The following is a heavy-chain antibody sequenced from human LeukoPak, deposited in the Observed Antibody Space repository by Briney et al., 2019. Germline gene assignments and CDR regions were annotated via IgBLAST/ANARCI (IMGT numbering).Heavy chain of an antibody. CDR2: INPNSGDT. D-gene: IGHD3-10*01. Sequence: ASVKVSCKASGYTFTGDYIHWERQAPGPGLGRMGWINPNSGDTNYAQTFQGRGTMTRDTSISTAYMELSRLRADDTAVYYCARNPYGSGSRRKIFAYWGQGTLVTVSS. V-gene: IGHV1-2*02. CDR1: GYTFTGDY. CDR3: ARNPYGSGSRRKIFAY. J-gene: IGHJ4*02.